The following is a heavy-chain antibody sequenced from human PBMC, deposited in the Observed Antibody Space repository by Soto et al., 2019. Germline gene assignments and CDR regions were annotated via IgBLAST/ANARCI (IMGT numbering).Heavy chain of an antibody. Sequence: PSETLSLTCTVSGGSISSGDYYWSWIRQPPGKGLEWIGYIYYSGSTYYNPSLKSRVTISVDTSKNQFSLKMSSVTAADTAVYSCARDLACSSTSCYVGGMDVGGQGHTVT. V-gene: IGHV4-30-4*01. D-gene: IGHD2-2*01. CDR3: ARDLACSSTSCYVGGMDV. J-gene: IGHJ6*02. CDR2: IYYSGST. CDR1: GGSISSGDYY.